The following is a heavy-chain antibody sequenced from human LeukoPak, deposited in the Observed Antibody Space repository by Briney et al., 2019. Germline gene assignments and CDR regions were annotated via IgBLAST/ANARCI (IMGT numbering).Heavy chain of an antibody. D-gene: IGHD6-6*01. Sequence: ASVKVSCKAPGYTFTSYYMHWVRQAPGQGLEWMGIINPSGGSTSYAQKFQGRVTMTRDTSTSTVYMELSSLRSEDTAVYYCARERWSSSSMGGNYYYYGMDVWGQGTTVTVSS. CDR1: GYTFTSYY. CDR3: ARERWSSSSMGGNYYYYGMDV. J-gene: IGHJ6*02. CDR2: INPSGGST. V-gene: IGHV1-46*01.